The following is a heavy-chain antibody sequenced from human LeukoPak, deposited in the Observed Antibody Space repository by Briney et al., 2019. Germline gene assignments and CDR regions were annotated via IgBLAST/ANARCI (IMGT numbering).Heavy chain of an antibody. CDR1: GGSISSSSYY. V-gene: IGHV4-39*02. CDR2: IYHSGST. CDR3: ARGEYYYDGGY. J-gene: IGHJ4*02. Sequence: NSAETLSLTCTVSGGSISSSSYYWGWIRQPPGKGLEWIMSIYHSGSTYYNPSLKSRVTVSVDTSKNHFSLKLTSVTAADTAVYYCARGEYYYDGGYWGQGTLVTASA. D-gene: IGHD3-22*01.